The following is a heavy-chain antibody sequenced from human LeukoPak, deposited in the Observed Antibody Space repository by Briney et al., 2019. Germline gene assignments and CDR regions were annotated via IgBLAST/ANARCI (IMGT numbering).Heavy chain of an antibody. J-gene: IGHJ5*02. CDR1: GDSVSSISYY. Sequence: PSQTLSLTCTVSGDSVSSISYYWSWIRQHPGKGLEWIGCIYYSGGTYYNPSLKSRITISVDTSKNQFSLKLSSVTAADTAVYYCARDYYGPWGQGTLVTVSS. D-gene: IGHD3-10*01. CDR3: ARDYYGP. V-gene: IGHV4-31*03. CDR2: IYYSGGT.